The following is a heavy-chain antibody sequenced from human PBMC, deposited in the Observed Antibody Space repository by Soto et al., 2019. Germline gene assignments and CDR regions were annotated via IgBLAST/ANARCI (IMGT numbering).Heavy chain of an antibody. V-gene: IGHV2-5*02. CDR3: AATLTADGYFDL. J-gene: IGHJ2*01. D-gene: IGHD2-21*02. CDR2: TYWDDTQ. CDR1: GFSVSRSGSS. Sequence: QITLKESGPALVKPTQTLTLTCTLSGFSVSRSGSSVGWIRQPPGKALEWLALTYWDDTQRYNPSLRRRLTISRDTSKNQVVLSMTNMDPVDTATYFCAATLTADGYFDLWGRGTLVSVSS.